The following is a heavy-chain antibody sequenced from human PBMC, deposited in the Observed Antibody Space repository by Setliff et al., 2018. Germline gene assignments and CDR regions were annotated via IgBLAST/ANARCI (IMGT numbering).Heavy chain of an antibody. V-gene: IGHV4-61*02. CDR2: LHTSGST. Sequence: SETLSLTCAVSGASINSGTYYWSWIRQPAGKGLEWVGRLHTSGSTTYNPSLQSRVTISVDTSKNHFSLNLTSVTAADTAVYYCARVDFTMLQGVLGQWGQGTLVTVSS. D-gene: IGHD3-10*01. J-gene: IGHJ1*01. CDR3: ARVDFTMLQGVLGQ. CDR1: GASINSGTYY.